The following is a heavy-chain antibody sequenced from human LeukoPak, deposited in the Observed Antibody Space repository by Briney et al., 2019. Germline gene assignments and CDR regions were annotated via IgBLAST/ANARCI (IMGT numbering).Heavy chain of an antibody. D-gene: IGHD3-10*01. CDR3: ARDSHYYGSGDV. CDR2: ISYDGSNK. J-gene: IGHJ6*04. V-gene: IGHV3-30*04. Sequence: GGSLRLSCAASGFTFSSYAMHWVRQAPGKGLECVAVISYDGSNKYYADSVKGRFTISRDNSKNTLYLQMNSLRAEDTAVYYCARDSHYYGSGDVWGKGTTVTVSS. CDR1: GFTFSSYA.